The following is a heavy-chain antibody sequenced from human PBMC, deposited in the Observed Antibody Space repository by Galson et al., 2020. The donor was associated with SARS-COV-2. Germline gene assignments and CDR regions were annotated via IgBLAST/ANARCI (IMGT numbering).Heavy chain of an antibody. CDR1: GFTFSTYG. V-gene: IGHV3-30*02. D-gene: IGHD3-10*01. CDR3: AKDFLDPSGWGSYYYHHYALDV. Sequence: GGSLRLSCAGSGFTFSTYGMHWVRQAPGKGLEWVAYLRYDGSTKSYVDSVKGRFTISRDNSKNTLYLQMNSLRPEDTAVYYCAKDFLDPSGWGSYYYHHYALDVWGQGTTVTVSS. CDR2: LRYDGSTK. J-gene: IGHJ6*02.